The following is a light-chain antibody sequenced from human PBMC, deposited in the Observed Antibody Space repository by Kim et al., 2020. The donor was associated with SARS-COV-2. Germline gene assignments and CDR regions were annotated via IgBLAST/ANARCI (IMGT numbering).Light chain of an antibody. CDR3: QQYTNSLTIT. CDR1: PYVSSND. V-gene: IGKV3-20*01. CDR2: GAS. J-gene: IGKJ5*01. Sequence: GEGATPSCRARPYVSSNDFAWYQQKNGQAPRLLIYGASSRAAAGTDRFSSSGSTTDFTLIISRLEPEDFAVYYCQQYTNSLTITFGQGTRLEIK.